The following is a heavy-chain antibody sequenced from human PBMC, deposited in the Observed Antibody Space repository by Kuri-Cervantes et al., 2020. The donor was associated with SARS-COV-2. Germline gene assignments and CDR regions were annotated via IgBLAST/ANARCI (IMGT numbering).Heavy chain of an antibody. J-gene: IGHJ5*02. CDR2: ISYDGSNK. V-gene: IGHV3-30-3*01. CDR1: NASISSYY. D-gene: IGHD5-24*01. Sequence: LSLTCTVSNASISSYYWSWIRQAPGKGLEWVAVISYDGSNKYYADSVKGRFTISRDNSKNTLYLQMNSLSAQDTTVYYCAILDSYIEPWGQGTLVTVSS. CDR3: AILDSYIEP.